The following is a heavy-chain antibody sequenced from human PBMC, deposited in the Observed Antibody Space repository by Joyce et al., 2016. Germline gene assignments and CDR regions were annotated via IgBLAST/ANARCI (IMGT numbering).Heavy chain of an antibody. CDR1: GYTFTSYG. D-gene: IGHD1-26*01. Sequence: QVQLVQSGAEVKKPGASGKVSCTASGYTFTSYGISWVRQDAVQGLGWMGSVSIDSGNTYYAQKFQARVTMTTDTSTRTAYMKLMGLRSDDTAVYYCARVLRWELLPDYWGQGTLVTVSS. J-gene: IGHJ4*02. V-gene: IGHV1-18*01. CDR2: VSIDSGNT. CDR3: ARVLRWELLPDY.